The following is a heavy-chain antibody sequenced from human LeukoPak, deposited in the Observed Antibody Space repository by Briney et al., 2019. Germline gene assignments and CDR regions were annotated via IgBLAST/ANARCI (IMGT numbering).Heavy chain of an antibody. V-gene: IGHV3-30-3*01. CDR2: ISYDGSSK. D-gene: IGHD5-24*01. CDR3: ARPVEMATIAPDY. CDR1: GFTFSSYA. J-gene: IGHJ4*02. Sequence: PGRSLRLSCAASGFTFSSYAMHWVRQAPGKGLEWVVVISYDGSSKYYADSVKGRFTISRDNSKNTLYLQMNSLRAEDTAVYYCARPVEMATIAPDYWGQGTLVTVSS.